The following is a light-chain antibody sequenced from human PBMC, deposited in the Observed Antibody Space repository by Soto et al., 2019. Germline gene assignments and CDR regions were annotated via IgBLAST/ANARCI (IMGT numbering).Light chain of an antibody. CDR1: TGHSHYA. CDR2: LNNDGSH. CDR3: QTWGTGINWV. V-gene: IGLV4-69*01. Sequence: PVLTQSPSASASLGASVKLTCTLSTGHSHYAVAWHQQQAEKGPRFLMKLNNDGSHYRGDGIPDRFSGSSSGTERYLTISSLQSDDEADYFCQTWGTGINWVFGAGTKLTVL. J-gene: IGLJ3*02.